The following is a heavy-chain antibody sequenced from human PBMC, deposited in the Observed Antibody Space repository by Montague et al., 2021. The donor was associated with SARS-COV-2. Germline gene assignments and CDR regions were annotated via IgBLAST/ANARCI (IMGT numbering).Heavy chain of an antibody. CDR3: ARHGRFSVTLNTPRGAFDI. CDR1: GVSISRYN. V-gene: IGHV4-59*08. J-gene: IGHJ3*02. Sequence: SETLSLTYTVSGVSISRYNCNWIWHPPGKGMEWIGCIYFRGTTHYNPSLTSRVTISVDTSKNQFSLKLSSVTAADTAVYYCARHGRFSVTLNTPRGAFDIWGQGTMVTVSS. CDR2: IYFRGTT. D-gene: IGHD1-1*01.